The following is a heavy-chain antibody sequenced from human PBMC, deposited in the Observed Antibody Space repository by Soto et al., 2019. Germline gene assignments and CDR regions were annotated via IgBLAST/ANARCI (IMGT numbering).Heavy chain of an antibody. J-gene: IGHJ4*02. Sequence: EVQLVESGGGLVQPGRSLRLSCAASGFTLDDYAMHWVRQAPGKGLEWVSGISWNSGSIGYADSVKGRFTISRDNAKNSLYLQMNSLRAEDTALYYCAKDTYCSGGSCYPGGFDYWGQGTLVTVSS. V-gene: IGHV3-9*01. CDR3: AKDTYCSGGSCYPGGFDY. CDR2: ISWNSGSI. D-gene: IGHD2-15*01. CDR1: GFTLDDYA.